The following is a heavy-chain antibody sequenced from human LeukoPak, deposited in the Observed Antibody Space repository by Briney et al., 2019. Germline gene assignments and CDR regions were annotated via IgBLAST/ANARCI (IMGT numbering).Heavy chain of an antibody. J-gene: IGHJ3*02. CDR3: ARVRIAVAVSAFDI. CDR2: IKQDGSEK. D-gene: IGHD6-19*01. Sequence: PGGSLRLSCAASGFTFSSHCMSWVRQAPGKGLEWVANIKQDGSEKYYVDSVKGRFTISRDNAKNSLYLQMSILRGADTAVYYCARVRIAVAVSAFDIWGQGAMVTVSS. CDR1: GFTFSSHC. V-gene: IGHV3-7*01.